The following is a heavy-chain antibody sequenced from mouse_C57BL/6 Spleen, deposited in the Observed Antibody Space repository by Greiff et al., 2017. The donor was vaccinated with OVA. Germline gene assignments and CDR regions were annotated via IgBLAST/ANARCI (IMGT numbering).Heavy chain of an antibody. V-gene: IGHV1-64*01. D-gene: IGHD1-1*01. CDR3: ARLGALYGSTFYAMDY. CDR1: GYTFTSYW. Sequence: QVQLKQPGAELVKPGASVKLSCKASGYTFTSYWMHWVKQRPGQGLEWIGMIHPNSGSTNYNEKFKSKATLTVDKSSSTAYMQLSSLTSEDSAVYYCARLGALYGSTFYAMDYWGQGTSVTVSS. CDR2: IHPNSGST. J-gene: IGHJ4*01.